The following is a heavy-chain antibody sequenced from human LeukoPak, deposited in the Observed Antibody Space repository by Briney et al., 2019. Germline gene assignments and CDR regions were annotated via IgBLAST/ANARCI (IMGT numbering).Heavy chain of an antibody. D-gene: IGHD3-22*01. CDR1: GGSISSYY. J-gene: IGHJ3*02. Sequence: PSETLSLTCTVSGGSISSYYWSWIRQPPGKGLEWTGYIHYSGSTNYNPSLDSRVSISVDTSKNQFSLRLNSVTTADTAVYYCARGSYYYDSSGYRTSFDAFDIWGQGTMVTVSS. V-gene: IGHV4-59*01. CDR2: IHYSGST. CDR3: ARGSYYYDSSGYRTSFDAFDI.